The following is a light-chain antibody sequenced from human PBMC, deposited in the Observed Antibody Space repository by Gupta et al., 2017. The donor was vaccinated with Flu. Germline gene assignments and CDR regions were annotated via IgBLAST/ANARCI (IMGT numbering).Light chain of an antibody. CDR1: SGDVGGDNF. CDR2: EVS. CDR3: SSGKNTNTLGV. J-gene: IGLJ3*02. Sequence: IAISCTGPSGDVGGDNFVSWYQQHPGKAPKLMMCEVSNRPSGVADRFCGSKSGNTASLTIYGLRAEDEAYYYCSSGKNTNTLGVFGGGTKLTVL. V-gene: IGLV2-14*01.